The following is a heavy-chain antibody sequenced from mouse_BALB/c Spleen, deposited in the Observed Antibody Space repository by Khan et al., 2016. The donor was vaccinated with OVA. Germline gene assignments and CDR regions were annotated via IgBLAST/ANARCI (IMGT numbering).Heavy chain of an antibody. CDR2: ISYSGRT. J-gene: IGHJ2*01. CDR3: ARSVTITTVVATDFDY. D-gene: IGHD1-1*01. V-gene: IGHV3-2*02. CDR1: GYSITSDYA. Sequence: EVQLVETGPGLVKPSQSLSLTCTVTGYSITSDYAWNWIRQFPGNKLEWMGYISYSGRTSSNPSHKSRISITRATSKNQFFLQLNSVTTEDTATYYCARSVTITTVVATDFDYWGQGTTLTVSS.